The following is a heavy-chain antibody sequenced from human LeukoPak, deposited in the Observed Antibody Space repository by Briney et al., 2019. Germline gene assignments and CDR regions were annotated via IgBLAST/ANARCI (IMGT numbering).Heavy chain of an antibody. CDR1: GFGVSGYY. J-gene: IGHJ4*01. Sequence: GGSLRLSCAASGFGVSGYYMNWVRQAPGKGLEWISYIGISSGNTKYADSVKGRFTISRDKARNSLYLQMNSLRVEDTAMYYCARDHRYAFDNWGHGTLVTVSS. CDR3: ARDHRYAFDN. V-gene: IGHV3-11*06. CDR2: IGISSGNT. D-gene: IGHD5-12*01.